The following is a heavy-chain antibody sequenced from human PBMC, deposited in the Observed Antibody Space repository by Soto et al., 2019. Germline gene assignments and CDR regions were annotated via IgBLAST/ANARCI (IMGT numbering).Heavy chain of an antibody. CDR1: GFRFDDDG. D-gene: IGHD2-15*01. V-gene: IGHV3-9*01. Sequence: DVQLEESRGGLVQPSRSLRLSCADPGFRFDDDGMHWVRPVPGEGLEWVSGISYYSGSIGYADSVKGRFTISRDNAKNSLYLQMNSLRAEDTALYYCAKSMGGTANGMDVWGQGTTVTVSS. CDR2: ISYYSGSI. CDR3: AKSMGGTANGMDV. J-gene: IGHJ6*02.